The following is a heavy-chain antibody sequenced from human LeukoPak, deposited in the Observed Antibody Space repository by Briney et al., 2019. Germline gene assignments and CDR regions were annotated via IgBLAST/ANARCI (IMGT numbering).Heavy chain of an antibody. CDR3: AIGDSTEGLHY. J-gene: IGHJ4*02. D-gene: IGHD2-21*02. CDR1: GGSISSGSYY. V-gene: IGHV4-61*02. CDR2: IYASGST. Sequence: SETLSLTCTVSGGSISSGSYYWTSIRQPAGKGLEYIGRIYASGSTNYNPSLKSRVTISVDTSKTQFSLRLSSVTAADTAVYYCAIGDSTEGLHYWGQGTLVTVSS.